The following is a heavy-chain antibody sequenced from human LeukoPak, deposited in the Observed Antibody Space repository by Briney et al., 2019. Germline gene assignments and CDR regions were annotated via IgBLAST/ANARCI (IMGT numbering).Heavy chain of an antibody. CDR3: AKPPPLGGCGGDYKWVAFDI. D-gene: IGHD2-21*01. V-gene: IGHV3-23*01. J-gene: IGHJ3*02. CDR1: GFTFSSYA. Sequence: GGSLRLSCAASGFTFSSYAMSWVRQAPGKGLEWVSAISGSGGSTYYADSVKGRFTISRDNSKNTLYLQMNSLRAEDTAVYYCAKPPPLGGCGGDYKWVAFDIWGQGTMVTVSS. CDR2: ISGSGGST.